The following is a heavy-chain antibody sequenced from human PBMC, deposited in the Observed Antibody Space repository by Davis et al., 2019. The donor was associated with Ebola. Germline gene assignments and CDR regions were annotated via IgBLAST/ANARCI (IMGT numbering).Heavy chain of an antibody. CDR1: GFTFNSYT. CDR2: ISGSSTYI. J-gene: IGHJ1*01. Sequence: GESLKISCAASGFTFNSYTMNWVRQAPGTGLEWVSSISGSSTYIHYADSVKGRFTISRDNFKNTLYLQMNSLRAEDTTVYYCAKGPLYYDTHWGQGTLVTVSS. D-gene: IGHD3-22*01. CDR3: AKGPLYYDTH. V-gene: IGHV3-21*04.